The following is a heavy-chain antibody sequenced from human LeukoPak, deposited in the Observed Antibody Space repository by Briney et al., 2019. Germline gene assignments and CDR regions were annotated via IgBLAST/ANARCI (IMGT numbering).Heavy chain of an antibody. D-gene: IGHD2-2*01. Sequence: GGSLRLSCAASGFTFSSYSMNWVRQAPGKGLEWVSSISSSSSYIYYADSVKGRFTISRDNAKNSLYLQMNGLRAEDTAVYYCARGGRRDLGYCSSTSCYAQYYFDYWGQGTLVTVSS. V-gene: IGHV3-21*01. CDR1: GFTFSSYS. CDR3: ARGGRRDLGYCSSTSCYAQYYFDY. CDR2: ISSSSSYI. J-gene: IGHJ4*02.